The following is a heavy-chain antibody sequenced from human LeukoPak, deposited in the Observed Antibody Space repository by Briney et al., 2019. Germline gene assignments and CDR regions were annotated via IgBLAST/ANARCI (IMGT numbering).Heavy chain of an antibody. Sequence: ASVKVSCKASGGTFSSYGISWVRQAPGQGLEWMGGIIPIFGTANYAQKFQGRVTITADESTSTVSTSTVYMELSSLRSEDTAVYYCARGQMSTMNPYSNAFDIWGQGTMVIVSS. V-gene: IGHV1-69*13. CDR2: IIPIFGTA. J-gene: IGHJ3*02. D-gene: IGHD5-24*01. CDR1: GGTFSSYG. CDR3: ARGQMSTMNPYSNAFDI.